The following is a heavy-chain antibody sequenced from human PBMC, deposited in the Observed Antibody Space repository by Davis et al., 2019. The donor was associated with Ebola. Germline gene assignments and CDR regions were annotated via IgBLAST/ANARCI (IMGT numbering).Heavy chain of an antibody. Sequence: GGSLTLSCAASGYTSSAYAMSWVRQAPGKGLEWVSGISGSGVISYYADSVKGRFTISRDNSENTLHLQMTNLRAEDTAVYYCARGGIAVDGTSSHGMDVWGQGTTVTVSS. J-gene: IGHJ6*02. CDR2: ISGSGVIS. CDR3: ARGGIAVDGTSSHGMDV. D-gene: IGHD6-13*01. V-gene: IGHV3-23*01. CDR1: GYTSSAYA.